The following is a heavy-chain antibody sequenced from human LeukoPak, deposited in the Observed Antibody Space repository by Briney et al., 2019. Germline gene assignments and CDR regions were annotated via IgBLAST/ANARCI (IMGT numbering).Heavy chain of an antibody. CDR1: GFTVSSNY. D-gene: IGHD3-22*01. CDR2: IYSGGST. Sequence: GGSLRLSCAASGFTVSSNYMSWVRQAPGKGLEWVSVIYSGGSTYCADSVKGRFTISRDNSKNTLYLQMNSLRAEDTAVYYCAREGYYYDSSGYDYYFDYWGQGTLVTVSS. V-gene: IGHV3-53*01. J-gene: IGHJ4*02. CDR3: AREGYYYDSSGYDYYFDY.